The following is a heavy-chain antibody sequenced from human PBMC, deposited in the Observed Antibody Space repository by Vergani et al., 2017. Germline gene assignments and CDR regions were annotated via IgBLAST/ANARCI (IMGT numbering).Heavy chain of an antibody. CDR3: VRDSWRSDRRGVYWFDT. J-gene: IGHJ5*02. Sequence: QVHLNEAGPGLVKPSQTLSLTCTVSGASLTSGSFYWSWIRQPAGKGLEWIGRIHASGTKNYNPSLRSRVTLSVDTSKNQLSLKMISMTAADTAVYYCVRDSWRSDRRGVYWFDTWGQGTLVSVSS. CDR1: GASLTSGSFY. CDR2: IHASGTK. V-gene: IGHV4-61*02. D-gene: IGHD3-10*01.